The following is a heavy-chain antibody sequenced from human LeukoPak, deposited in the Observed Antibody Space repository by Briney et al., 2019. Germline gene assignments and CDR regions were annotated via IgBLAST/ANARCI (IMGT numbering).Heavy chain of an antibody. D-gene: IGHD6-6*01. CDR2: IIPILGIA. J-gene: IGHJ3*02. Sequence: SVKVSCKASGGTFSSYAISWVRQAPGQGLEWIGRIIPILGIANYAQKFQGRVTITADKSTSTAYMELSSLRSEDTAVYYCADGQGAARAFDILGQGTMVTVSS. V-gene: IGHV1-69*04. CDR1: GGTFSSYA. CDR3: ADGQGAARAFDI.